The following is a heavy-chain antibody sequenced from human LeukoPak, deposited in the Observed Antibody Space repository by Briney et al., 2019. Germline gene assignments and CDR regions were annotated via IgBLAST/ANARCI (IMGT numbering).Heavy chain of an antibody. J-gene: IGHJ5*02. Sequence: QTGGSLRLSCAASGFTFTDFAINWVRQAPGKGLEWVSGISRSGGTTFYADSVRGRFTISRDNSKNTVYLQVNSLRAEDTAVYYCAKAQKSTTGTSLGFDPWGQGTLVTVSS. CDR1: GFTFTDFA. V-gene: IGHV3-23*01. D-gene: IGHD1-1*01. CDR3: AKAQKSTTGTSLGFDP. CDR2: ISRSGGTT.